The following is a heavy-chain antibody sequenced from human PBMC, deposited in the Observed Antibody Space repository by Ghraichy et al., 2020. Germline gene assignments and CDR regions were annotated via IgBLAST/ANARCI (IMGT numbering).Heavy chain of an antibody. CDR1: GGSISSSSYY. Sequence: SETLSLTCTVSGGSISSSSYYWGWIRQPPGKGLEWIGSIYYSGSTYYNPSLKSRVTISVDTSKNQFSLKLSSVTAADTAVYYCARPIMITFGGVIVIPFWGQGTLVTVSS. J-gene: IGHJ4*02. CDR3: ARPIMITFGGVIVIPF. CDR2: IYYSGST. D-gene: IGHD3-16*02. V-gene: IGHV4-39*01.